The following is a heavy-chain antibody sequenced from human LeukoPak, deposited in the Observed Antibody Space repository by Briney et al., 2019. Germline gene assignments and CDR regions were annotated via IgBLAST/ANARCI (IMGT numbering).Heavy chain of an antibody. CDR3: ARGQRGYFDY. J-gene: IGHJ4*02. V-gene: IGHV4-31*02. D-gene: IGHD6-25*01. Sequence: SWVRQHPGKGLEWIGYTYYSGSTYYNPSLKSRVTISVDTSKNQFSLKLSSVTAADTAVYYCARGQRGYFDYWGQGTLVTVSS. CDR2: TYYSGST.